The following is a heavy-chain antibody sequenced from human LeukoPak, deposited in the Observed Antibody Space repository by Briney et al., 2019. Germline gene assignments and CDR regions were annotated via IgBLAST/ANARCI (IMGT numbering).Heavy chain of an antibody. V-gene: IGHV4-61*01. Sequence: SETLSLTCTVSGGSISSSSYYWSWIRQPPGKGLEWIGYIYYSGSTNYNPSLKSRVTISVDTSKNQFSLKLSSVTAADTAVYYCARARYYYDSSGYTEYYYYYYMDVWGKGTTVTISS. CDR2: IYYSGST. CDR1: GGSISSSSYY. D-gene: IGHD3-22*01. CDR3: ARARYYYDSSGYTEYYYYYYMDV. J-gene: IGHJ6*03.